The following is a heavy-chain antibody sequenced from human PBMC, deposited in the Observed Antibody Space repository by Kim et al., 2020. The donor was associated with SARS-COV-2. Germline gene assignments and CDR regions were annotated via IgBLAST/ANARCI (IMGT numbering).Heavy chain of an antibody. CDR3: TRAALTQFGVVIWYYFDY. D-gene: IGHD3-3*01. V-gene: IGHV3-49*03. Sequence: GGSLRLSCTASGFTFGDYAMSWFRQAPGKGLEWVGFIRSKAYGGTTEYAASVKGRFTISRDDSKSIAYLQMNSLKTEDTAVYYCTRAALTQFGVVIWYYFDYWGQGTLVTVSS. J-gene: IGHJ4*02. CDR2: IRSKAYGGTT. CDR1: GFTFGDYA.